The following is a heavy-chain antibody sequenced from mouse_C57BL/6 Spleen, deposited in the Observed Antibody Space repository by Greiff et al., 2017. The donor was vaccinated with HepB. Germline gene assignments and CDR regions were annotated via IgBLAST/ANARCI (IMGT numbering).Heavy chain of an antibody. Sequence: EVMLVESGGGLVKPGGSLKLSCAASGFTFSSYAMSWVRQTPEKRLEWVATISDGGSYTYYPDNVKGRFTISRDNAKNNLYLQMSHLKSEDTAMYYCARVPYDYDGVFDYWGQGTTLTVSS. J-gene: IGHJ2*01. V-gene: IGHV5-4*03. CDR1: GFTFSSYA. CDR3: ARVPYDYDGVFDY. D-gene: IGHD2-4*01. CDR2: ISDGGSYT.